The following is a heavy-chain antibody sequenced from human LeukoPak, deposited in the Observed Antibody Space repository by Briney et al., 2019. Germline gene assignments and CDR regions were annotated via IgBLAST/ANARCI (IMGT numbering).Heavy chain of an antibody. J-gene: IGHJ4*02. V-gene: IGHV3-30*03. D-gene: IGHD6-19*01. CDR3: ARSSGGILASGYSSGWYGDYFDY. Sequence: SGGSLRLSCAASGFSFSSYGMHWVRQAPGKGLEWVAAISHEGSGAYYADSMKGRFTISRDQLKNTLSLQMNSLRAEDTAVYYCARSSGGILASGYSSGWYGDYFDYWGQGTLVTVSS. CDR1: GFSFSSYG. CDR2: ISHEGSGA.